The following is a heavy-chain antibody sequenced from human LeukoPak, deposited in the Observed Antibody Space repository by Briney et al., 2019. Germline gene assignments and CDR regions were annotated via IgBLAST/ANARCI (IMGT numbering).Heavy chain of an antibody. CDR2: INHSGST. CDR1: GGSFSGYY. CDR3: ARIGSGITMVRGAD. Sequence: SETLSLTCAVYGGSFSGYYWSWIRQPPGKGLEWIGEINHSGSTDYNPSLKSRVTISVDTSKNQFSLKLSSLTAADTAVYYCARIGSGITMVRGADWGQGTLVTVSS. V-gene: IGHV4-34*01. J-gene: IGHJ1*01. D-gene: IGHD3-10*01.